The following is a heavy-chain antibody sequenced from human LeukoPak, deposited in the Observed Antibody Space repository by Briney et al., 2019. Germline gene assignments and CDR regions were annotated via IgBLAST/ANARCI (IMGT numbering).Heavy chain of an antibody. Sequence: SETLSLTCAVYGGSFSGYYWSWIRQPPGKGLEWIGKINHSGSTNYNPSLKSRVTISVDTSKNQFSLKLSSVTAADTAVYYCARGGYNSRRDNWFDPWGQGTLVTVSS. D-gene: IGHD5-12*01. CDR1: GGSFSGYY. CDR2: INHSGST. CDR3: ARGGYNSRRDNWFDP. J-gene: IGHJ5*02. V-gene: IGHV4-34*01.